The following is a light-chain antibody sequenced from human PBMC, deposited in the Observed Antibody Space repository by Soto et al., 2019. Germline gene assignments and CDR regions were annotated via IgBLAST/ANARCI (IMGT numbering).Light chain of an antibody. CDR1: QSVNIN. CDR3: HQYNYWPVT. Sequence: VMTQSPVTLSVSPGERATLSCRASQSVNINLAWYQQRPGQAPRLLVYGASTRPTDIPARFSGSGSGTDFTLTIDSLQTEDFAVYYCHQYNYWPVTFGQGTKLDIK. J-gene: IGKJ2*01. CDR2: GAS. V-gene: IGKV3-15*01.